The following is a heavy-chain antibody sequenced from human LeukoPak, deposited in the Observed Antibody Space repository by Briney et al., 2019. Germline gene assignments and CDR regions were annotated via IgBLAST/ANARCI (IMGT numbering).Heavy chain of an antibody. J-gene: IGHJ4*02. Sequence: SQTLSLTCTVSGGSISSYYWSWIRQPPGKGLGWIGYIYTSGSTNYNPSLKSRVTISVDTSKNQFSLKLSSVTAADTAVYYCARRRYSSGWYFDYWGQGTLVTVSS. CDR1: GGSISSYY. V-gene: IGHV4-4*09. CDR3: ARRRYSSGWYFDY. CDR2: IYTSGST. D-gene: IGHD6-19*01.